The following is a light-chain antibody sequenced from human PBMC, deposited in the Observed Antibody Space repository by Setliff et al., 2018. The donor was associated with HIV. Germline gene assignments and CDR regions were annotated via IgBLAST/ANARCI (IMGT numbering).Light chain of an antibody. Sequence: QSVLTQPASVSGSPGQSITISCTGTSSDVGNYKLVSWYQQHPGKAPKLMIYEVSKRPSGVSNRFSGSKSGNTASLTISGLQAEDEADYFCCSYAGSSTAFGTGTKVTVL. CDR1: SSDVGNYKL. V-gene: IGLV2-23*02. CDR3: CSYAGSSTA. J-gene: IGLJ1*01. CDR2: EVS.